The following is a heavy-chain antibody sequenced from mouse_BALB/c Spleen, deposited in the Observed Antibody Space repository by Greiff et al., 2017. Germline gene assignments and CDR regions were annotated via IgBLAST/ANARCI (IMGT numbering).Heavy chain of an antibody. CDR2: ISSGGSYT. J-gene: IGHJ4*01. Sequence: EVQLVESGGDLVKPGGSLKLSCAASGFTFSSYGMSWVRQTPDKRLEWVATISSGGSYTYYPDSVKGRFTISRDNAKNTLYLQMSSLKSEDTAMYYCARQGIWGYDGPLYYYAMDYWGQGTSVTVSS. CDR1: GFTFSSYG. CDR3: ARQGIWGYDGPLYYYAMDY. D-gene: IGHD2-2*01. V-gene: IGHV5-6*01.